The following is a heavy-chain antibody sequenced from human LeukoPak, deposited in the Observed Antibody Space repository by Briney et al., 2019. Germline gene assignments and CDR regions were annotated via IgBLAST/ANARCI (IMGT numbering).Heavy chain of an antibody. Sequence: GGSLRLSCAASGFTFSSYAMHWVRQAPGKGLEWVAVISYDGSNKYYADSVKGRFTISRDNSKNTLYLQMNSLRAEDTAVYYCVKDFIAVAGASGVFDYWGQGTLVTVSS. CDR3: VKDFIAVAGASGVFDY. CDR2: ISYDGSNK. V-gene: IGHV3-30-3*01. D-gene: IGHD6-19*01. J-gene: IGHJ4*02. CDR1: GFTFSSYA.